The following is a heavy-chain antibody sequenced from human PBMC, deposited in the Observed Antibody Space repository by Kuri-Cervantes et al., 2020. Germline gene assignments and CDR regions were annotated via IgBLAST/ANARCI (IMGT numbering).Heavy chain of an antibody. J-gene: IGHJ5*02. D-gene: IGHD3-10*01. CDR3: ARGRMVRGAKPLFWFDP. Sequence: ASVKVSCKASGYTFTSYSISWVRQAPGQGLEWMGWMNPNSGNTGYAQKFQGRVTMTRNTSISTAYMELSSLRSEDTAVYYCARGRMVRGAKPLFWFDPWGQGTLVTVSS. CDR2: MNPNSGNT. V-gene: IGHV1-8*02. CDR1: GYTFTSYS.